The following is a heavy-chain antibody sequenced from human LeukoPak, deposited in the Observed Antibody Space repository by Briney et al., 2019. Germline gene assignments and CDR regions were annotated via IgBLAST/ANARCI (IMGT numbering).Heavy chain of an antibody. CDR1: GFSFSRYW. V-gene: IGHV3-7*01. J-gene: IGHJ5*01. D-gene: IGHD3-10*01. CDR2: IKGDGNEK. CDR3: AKEGAYPIITYDS. Sequence: GGSLRLSCAASGFSFSRYWMNWVRQAPGKGLEWEANIKGDGNEKNYVDSVKGRFSISRDNARNSLYLQMDSLRAEDTAVYYCAKEGAYPIITYDSWGQGALVTVSS.